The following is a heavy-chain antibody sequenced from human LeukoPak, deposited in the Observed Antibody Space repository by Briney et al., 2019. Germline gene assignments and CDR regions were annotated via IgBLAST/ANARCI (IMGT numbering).Heavy chain of an antibody. CDR2: IYTSGST. J-gene: IGHJ6*03. D-gene: IGHD6-6*01. CDR3: ARGLGGSSWYYYYMDV. Sequence: SETLSLTCTVSGGSISSYYWSWIRQPAGKGLEWIGRIYTSGSTNYNPSPKSRVTMSVDTSKNQFSLKLSSVTAADTAVYYCARGLGGSSWYYYYMDVWGKGTTVTVSS. V-gene: IGHV4-4*07. CDR1: GGSISSYY.